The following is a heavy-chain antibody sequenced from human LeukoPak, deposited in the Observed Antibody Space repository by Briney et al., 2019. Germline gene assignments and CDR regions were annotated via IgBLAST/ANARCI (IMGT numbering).Heavy chain of an antibody. Sequence: PGGSLRLSCAASGFTFSSYAMSWVRQAPGKGLEWVSAISGSGGNTYYADSVKGRFTLSRDNSKNTLYLQMNSLRAEDTALYYCAKENWNDNSAVGYWGQGTLVTVSS. CDR3: AKENWNDNSAVGY. D-gene: IGHD1-1*01. V-gene: IGHV3-23*01. CDR1: GFTFSSYA. J-gene: IGHJ4*02. CDR2: ISGSGGNT.